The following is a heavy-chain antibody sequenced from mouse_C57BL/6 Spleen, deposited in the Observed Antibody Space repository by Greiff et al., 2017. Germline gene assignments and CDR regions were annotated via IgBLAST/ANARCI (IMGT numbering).Heavy chain of an antibody. V-gene: IGHV1-42*01. CDR3: ARHGNPRAMDY. CDR2: INPSTGGT. Sequence: EVQLQQSGPELVKPGASVKISCKASGYSFTGYYMNWVKQSPEKSLEWIGEINPSTGGTTYNQKFKAKATLTVDKSSSTAYMQLKSLTSEDSAVYYCARHGNPRAMDYWGQGTSVTVSS. D-gene: IGHD2-1*01. J-gene: IGHJ4*01. CDR1: GYSFTGYY.